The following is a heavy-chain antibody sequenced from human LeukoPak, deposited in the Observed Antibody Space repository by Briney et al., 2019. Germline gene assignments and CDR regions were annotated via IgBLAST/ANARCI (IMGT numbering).Heavy chain of an antibody. J-gene: IGHJ4*02. CDR2: IYYSGST. V-gene: IGHV4-59*01. CDR1: GGSISSYY. CDR3: ARDSYDSSGNYRSFDY. D-gene: IGHD3-22*01. Sequence: SEALSLTCTVSGGSISSYYWSWIRQPPGKGLEWIGYIYYSGSTNYNPSLKSRVTISVDTSKNQFSLKLSSVTAADTAMYYCARDSYDSSGNYRSFDYWGQGTQVTVSS.